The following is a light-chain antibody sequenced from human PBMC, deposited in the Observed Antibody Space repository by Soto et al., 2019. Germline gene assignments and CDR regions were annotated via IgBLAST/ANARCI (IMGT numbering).Light chain of an antibody. CDR2: DNN. J-gene: IGLJ2*01. V-gene: IGLV1-51*01. Sequence: QSVLTQPPSVSAAPGQKVTISCSGSSPNIGNNYVSWYQQLPGTAPKLLIYDNNKRPSGIPDRFSGSKSGTSATLGITGLQTGDEADYYCGTWDSSLSAVLIGGGTQLTVL. CDR3: GTWDSSLSAVL. CDR1: SPNIGNNY.